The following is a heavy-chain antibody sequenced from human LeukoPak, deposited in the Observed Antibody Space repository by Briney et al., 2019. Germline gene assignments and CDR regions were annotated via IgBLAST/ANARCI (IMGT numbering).Heavy chain of an antibody. V-gene: IGHV1-2*02. CDR1: GYTFTGYY. Sequence: ASVTVSCKASGYTFTGYYMHWVRQAPGQGLEWMGWINPNSGGTNYAQKFQGRVTMTRDTSISTAYMELSSLRFEDTAVYYCTRSVRNGHIDYWGQGTLVTVSS. J-gene: IGHJ4*02. CDR2: INPNSGGT. CDR3: TRSVRNGHIDY. D-gene: IGHD2-21*01.